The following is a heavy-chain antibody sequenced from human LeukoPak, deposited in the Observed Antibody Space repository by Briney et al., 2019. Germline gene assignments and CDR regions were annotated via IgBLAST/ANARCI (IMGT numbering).Heavy chain of an antibody. CDR2: ISTDGSST. CDR1: RFTFYSYW. CDR3: VSGNFNGAIDY. Sequence: PGGSLRLSCAASRFTFYSYWMHWVRQAPGKGLVGGSRISTDGSSTKYVDFVEGRFTISRDKAKNTLYLQINSLRAGDTATYYCVSGNFNGAIDYWGQGTLVTVSS. D-gene: IGHD1-14*01. J-gene: IGHJ4*02. V-gene: IGHV3-74*01.